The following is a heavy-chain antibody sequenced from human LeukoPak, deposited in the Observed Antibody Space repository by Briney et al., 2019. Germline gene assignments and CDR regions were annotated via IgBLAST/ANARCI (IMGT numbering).Heavy chain of an antibody. D-gene: IGHD3-10*01. CDR2: IGGRDGST. Sequence: GGSLRLSCAASGFTFSSYGMSWVRQAPGKGLEWVSAIGGRDGSTYYADSVKGRFTISRDNSKNTLYVQMNSLRAEDTAVYYCAKGHYYGPGSLDYWGQGTLVTVSS. CDR3: AKGHYYGPGSLDY. CDR1: GFTFSSYG. V-gene: IGHV3-23*01. J-gene: IGHJ4*02.